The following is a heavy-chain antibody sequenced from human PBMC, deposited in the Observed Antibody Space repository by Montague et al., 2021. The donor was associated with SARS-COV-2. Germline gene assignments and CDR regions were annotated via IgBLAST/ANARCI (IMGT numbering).Heavy chain of an antibody. V-gene: IGHV3-23*01. D-gene: IGHD3-22*01. CDR2: ISGSGGST. Sequence: SLRLSCAASGFIFSTYAMDWVRQAPGKGLEWASGISGSGGSTYYADSVKGRFSISRDNSKNTLYLQMNSLRAEDTAVYYCARVLVVTYYGMDVWGQGTTVTVSS. J-gene: IGHJ6*02. CDR3: ARVLVVTYYGMDV. CDR1: GFIFSTYA.